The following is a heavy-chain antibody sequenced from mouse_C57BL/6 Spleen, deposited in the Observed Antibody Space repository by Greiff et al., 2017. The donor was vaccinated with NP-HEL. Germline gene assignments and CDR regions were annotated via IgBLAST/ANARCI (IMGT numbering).Heavy chain of an antibody. CDR2: INPNNGGT. V-gene: IGHV1-26*01. CDR3: ARGVGYYYAMDY. CDR1: GYTFTDYY. J-gene: IGHJ4*01. Sequence: EVQLQQSGPELVKPGASVKISCKASGYTFTDYYMNWVKQSHGKSLEWIGDINPNNGGTSYNQKFKGKATLTVDKSSSTAYMELRSLTSEDSAVDYCARGVGYYYAMDYWGQGTSVTVSS.